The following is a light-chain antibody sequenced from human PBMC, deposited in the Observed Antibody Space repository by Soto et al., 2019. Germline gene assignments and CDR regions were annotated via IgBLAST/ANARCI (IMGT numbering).Light chain of an antibody. J-gene: IGKJ5*01. Sequence: DIQVTQSPSSLSASVGDSVTITCRTSQTIGTFLNWYQQKPGKVPNLLISSASSLHTGVPSRFSASGSGTDFTLTISRLEPEDFALYYCQQYGYSPITFGQGTRLEIK. CDR1: QTIGTF. CDR2: SAS. CDR3: QQYGYSPIT. V-gene: IGKV1-39*01.